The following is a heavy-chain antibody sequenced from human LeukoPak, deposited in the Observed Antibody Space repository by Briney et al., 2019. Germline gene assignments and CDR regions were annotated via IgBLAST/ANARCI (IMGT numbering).Heavy chain of an antibody. CDR3: ARTYYYDSNGYYNPFDI. Sequence: GESLKISCKGSGYSFTNYWIGWVRQMPGKGLEWMGIIYPGDSDTRYSPSFQGQVSISVDKSITTAYLQWSSLKAADTAMYYCARTYYYDSNGYYNPFDIWGQGTMVTVSS. V-gene: IGHV5-51*01. J-gene: IGHJ3*02. D-gene: IGHD3-22*01. CDR1: GYSFTNYW. CDR2: IYPGDSDT.